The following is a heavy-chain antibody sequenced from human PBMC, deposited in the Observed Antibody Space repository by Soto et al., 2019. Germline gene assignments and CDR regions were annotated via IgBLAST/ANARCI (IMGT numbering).Heavy chain of an antibody. V-gene: IGHV4-31*03. Sequence: QVQLQESGPGLVKPSQTLSLTCTVSGDSISNGGFYYSWIRQHPGQGLEWVGYIFHSGSTLSNPFPRSRVTLSADTSKYQLFLKLTSVTDADTAVYYCARGGIAGHWFDPWGQGTLVTVSA. CDR2: IFHSGST. J-gene: IGHJ5*02. CDR3: ARGGIAGHWFDP. CDR1: GDSISNGGFY. D-gene: IGHD2-15*01.